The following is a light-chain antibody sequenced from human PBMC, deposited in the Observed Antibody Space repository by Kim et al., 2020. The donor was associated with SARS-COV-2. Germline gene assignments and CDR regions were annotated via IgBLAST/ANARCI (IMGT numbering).Light chain of an antibody. J-gene: IGKJ1*01. CDR2: TAS. CDR1: ESITKY. CDR3: QQSYKTPRT. Sequence: IQMTQSPSSLSASVGDRVIISCRASESITKYLNWYQQKPGRAPNLLIYTASSLQSGVPSRFSGSGYGTDFTLTISSLQPEYFATYYRQQSYKTPRTFGQGTKVDIK. V-gene: IGKV1-39*01.